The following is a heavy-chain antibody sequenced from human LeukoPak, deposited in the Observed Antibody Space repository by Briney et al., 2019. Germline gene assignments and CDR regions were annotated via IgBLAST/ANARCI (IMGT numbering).Heavy chain of an antibody. V-gene: IGHV1-69*13. CDR2: IIPIFGTA. Sequence: GASVKVSCKASGGTFSSYAISWVRQAPGQGLEWMGGIIPIFGTANYAQKFQGRVTITADESTSTAYMELRSLRSDDTAVYYCARLDYYGSGSLKTWGQGTLVTVSS. CDR3: ARLDYYGSGSLKT. D-gene: IGHD3-10*01. CDR1: GGTFSSYA. J-gene: IGHJ5*02.